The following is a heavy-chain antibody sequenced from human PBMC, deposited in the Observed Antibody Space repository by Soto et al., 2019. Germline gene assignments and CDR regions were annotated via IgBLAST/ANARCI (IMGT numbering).Heavy chain of an antibody. J-gene: IGHJ4*02. V-gene: IGHV4-39*01. CDR1: GGSISSSSYY. CDR2: IYYSGST. CDR3: ARRVSSGLHFDY. D-gene: IGHD6-19*01. Sequence: QLQLQESGPGLVKPSETLSLTCTVSGGSISSSSYYWGWIRQPPGKGLEWIGSIYYSGSTYYNPSLKSRVTISVDTSKNQFSLKLSSVTAADTAVYYCARRVSSGLHFDYWGQGTLVTVSS.